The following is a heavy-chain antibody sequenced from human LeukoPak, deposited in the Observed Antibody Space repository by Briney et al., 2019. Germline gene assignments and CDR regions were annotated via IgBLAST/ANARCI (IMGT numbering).Heavy chain of an antibody. V-gene: IGHV1-2*02. D-gene: IGHD6-13*01. CDR2: INPNSGGT. Sequence: ASVKVSCKASGYTFTGYYMHWVRQAPGQGLEWMGWINPNSGGTNYAQKFQGRVTMTRDTSISTAYMELSRLRSDDTAVYYCARDGGSSWSSFDYWGQGTLVTVSS. CDR1: GYTFTGYY. J-gene: IGHJ4*02. CDR3: ARDGGSSWSSFDY.